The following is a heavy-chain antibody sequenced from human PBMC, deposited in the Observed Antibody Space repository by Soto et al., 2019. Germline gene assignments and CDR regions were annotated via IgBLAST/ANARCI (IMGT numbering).Heavy chain of an antibody. CDR1: GFTFSSYW. Sequence: PGGSLRLSCAASGFTFSSYWMHWVRQAPGKGPEWISSISGSGSTIYYADSVKGRFTISRDNSKNTLYLQMSSLRAEDTAVYYCAKVFYYYDSSGYYYFDYWGQGTLVTVSS. D-gene: IGHD3-22*01. CDR2: ISGSGSTI. V-gene: IGHV3-23*01. J-gene: IGHJ4*02. CDR3: AKVFYYYDSSGYYYFDY.